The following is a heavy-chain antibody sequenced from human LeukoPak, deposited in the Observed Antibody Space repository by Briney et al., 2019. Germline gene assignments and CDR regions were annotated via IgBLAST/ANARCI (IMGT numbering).Heavy chain of an antibody. CDR2: INPNSGGT. Sequence: ASVKVSCKASGYTFTGYYMHWVRQAPGQGLEWMGWINPNSGGTNYAQKFQGRVTMTRDTSISTAYMELSRLGSDDTAVYYCPREDSSSWYLGDDAFDIWGQGTMVTVSS. D-gene: IGHD6-13*01. V-gene: IGHV1-2*02. J-gene: IGHJ3*02. CDR1: GYTFTGYY. CDR3: PREDSSSWYLGDDAFDI.